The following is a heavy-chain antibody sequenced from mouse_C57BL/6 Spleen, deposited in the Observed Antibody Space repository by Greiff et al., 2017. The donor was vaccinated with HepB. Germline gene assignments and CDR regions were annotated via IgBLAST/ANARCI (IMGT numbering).Heavy chain of an antibody. Sequence: EVQLQQSGPGLVKPSQSLSLTCSVTGYSITSGYYWNWIRQFPGNKLEWMGYISYDGSNNYNPSLKNRISITRDTSKNQFFLKLNSVTTEDTATYYCAREGAYGRGYFDVWGTGTTVTVSS. CDR3: AREGAYGRGYFDV. V-gene: IGHV3-6*01. CDR2: ISYDGSN. J-gene: IGHJ1*03. D-gene: IGHD1-1*01. CDR1: GYSITSGYY.